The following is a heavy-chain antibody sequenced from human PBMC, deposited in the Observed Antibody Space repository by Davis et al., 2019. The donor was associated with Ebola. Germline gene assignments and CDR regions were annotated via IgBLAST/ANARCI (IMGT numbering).Heavy chain of an antibody. CDR3: ARGFGYCSSTSCPYYYYGMDV. V-gene: IGHV1-69*06. D-gene: IGHD2-2*01. J-gene: IGHJ6*02. CDR1: GGTFSSSA. CDR2: IIPLFGTA. Sequence: SVKVSCKASGGTFSSSAISWVRQAPGQGLEWMGGIIPLFGTANYAQKFQGRVTITADKSTSTAYMELSSLRSEDTAVYYCARGFGYCSSTSCPYYYYGMDVWGQGTTVTVSS.